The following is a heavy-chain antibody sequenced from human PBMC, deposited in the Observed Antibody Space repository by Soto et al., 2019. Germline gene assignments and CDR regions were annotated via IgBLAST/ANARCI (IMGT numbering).Heavy chain of an antibody. D-gene: IGHD2-2*01. V-gene: IGHV5-51*01. CDR2: IYPGDSDT. CDR1: GYSFTSYW. CDR3: ARGYCTTTICDPWFDP. Sequence: PGESLKISCTGVGYSFTSYWIGWVRQMPGKGLEWMGIIYPGDSDTRYSPSFQGQVTISADKSITTAYLHWSSLKASDTAMYYCARGYCTTTICDPWFDPWGQGTLVTV. J-gene: IGHJ5*02.